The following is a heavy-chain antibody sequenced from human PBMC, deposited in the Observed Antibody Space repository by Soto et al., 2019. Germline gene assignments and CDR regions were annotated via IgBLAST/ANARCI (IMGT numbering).Heavy chain of an antibody. V-gene: IGHV3-43*01. CDR3: AKDSLPYYDILTGYSNWFDP. J-gene: IGHJ5*02. CDR2: ISWDGGST. D-gene: IGHD3-9*01. CDR1: GFTFDDYT. Sequence: GGSLRLSCAAPGFTFDDYTMHWVRQAPGKGLEWVSLISWDGGSTYYADSVKGRFTISRDNSKNSLYLQMNSLRTEDTALYYCAKDSLPYYDILTGYSNWFDPWGQGTLVTVSS.